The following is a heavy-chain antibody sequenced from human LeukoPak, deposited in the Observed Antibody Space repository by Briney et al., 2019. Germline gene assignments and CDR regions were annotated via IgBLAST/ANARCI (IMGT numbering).Heavy chain of an antibody. CDR1: GFTFSHYA. V-gene: IGHV3-23*01. CDR3: AKGHPPGYSSGWYPH. J-gene: IGHJ4*02. D-gene: IGHD6-19*01. Sequence: PGGSLRLSCAASGFTFSHYALHWVRQAPGKGLEWVSAISGSGGSTYYADSVKGRFTISRDNSKNTLYLQMNSLRAEDTAVYYCAKGHPPGYSSGWYPHWGQGTLVTVSS. CDR2: ISGSGGST.